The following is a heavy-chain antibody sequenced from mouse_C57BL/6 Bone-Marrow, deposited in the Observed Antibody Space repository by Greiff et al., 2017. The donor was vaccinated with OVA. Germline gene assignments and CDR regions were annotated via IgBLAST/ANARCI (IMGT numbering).Heavy chain of an antibody. J-gene: IGHJ2*01. CDR3: ARYSSGYDY. V-gene: IGHV5-4*03. Sequence: EVMLVESGGGLVKPGGSLKLSCAASGFTFSSYAMSWVRQTPEKRLEWVATISDGGSYTYYPDNVKGGFTISRDNAKNNLYLQMSHLKSEDTAMYYCARYSSGYDYWGQGTTLTVSS. CDR1: GFTFSSYA. CDR2: ISDGGSYT. D-gene: IGHD3-2*02.